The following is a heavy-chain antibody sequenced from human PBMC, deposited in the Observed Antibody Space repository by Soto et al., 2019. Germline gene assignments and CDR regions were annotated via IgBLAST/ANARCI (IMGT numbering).Heavy chain of an antibody. V-gene: IGHV3-30-3*01. CDR3: AREFMDWQYFDY. CDR1: GFIFSNYA. Sequence: QVQLVESGGGVVQPGTSLRLSCAASGFIFSNYAMHWVRQAPGKGLEWVAVISFDGSNKYYADSVKGRCTISRDKSNNTMYLQMNSLRGEDTAVYYCAREFMDWQYFDYCGQGTLVTVSS. D-gene: IGHD2-2*03. CDR2: ISFDGSNK. J-gene: IGHJ4*02.